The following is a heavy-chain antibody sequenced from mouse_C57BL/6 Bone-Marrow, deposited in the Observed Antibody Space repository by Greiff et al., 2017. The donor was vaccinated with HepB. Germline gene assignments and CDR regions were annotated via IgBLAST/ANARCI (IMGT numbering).Heavy chain of an antibody. Sequence: EVQGVESGGGLVKPGGSLKLSCAASGFTFSDYGMHWVRQAPEKGLEWVAYISSGSSTIYYADTVKGRFTISRDNAKNTLFLQMTSLRSEDTAMYYCARPLYYYGSSLFDVWGTGTTVTVSS. CDR1: GFTFSDYG. J-gene: IGHJ1*03. V-gene: IGHV5-17*01. CDR2: ISSGSSTI. CDR3: ARPLYYYGSSLFDV. D-gene: IGHD1-1*01.